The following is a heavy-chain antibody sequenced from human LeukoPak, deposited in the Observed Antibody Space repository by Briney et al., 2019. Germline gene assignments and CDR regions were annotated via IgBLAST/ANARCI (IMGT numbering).Heavy chain of an antibody. J-gene: IGHJ4*02. CDR1: GFTFSNYV. Sequence: GGSLRLSCAASGFTFSNYVMGWVRQDPGKGLQWVSIINGSGSFTSYADSVKGRLTISRDNSKNTLYLQMNSLRAEDTAVYYCANNMYYYDSSGYCFAYWGQGTLVTVSS. D-gene: IGHD3-22*01. V-gene: IGHV3-23*05. CDR3: ANNMYYYDSSGYCFAY. CDR2: INGSGSFT.